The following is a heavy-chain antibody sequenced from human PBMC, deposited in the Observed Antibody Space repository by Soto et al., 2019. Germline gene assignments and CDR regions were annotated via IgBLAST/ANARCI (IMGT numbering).Heavy chain of an antibody. CDR3: ARVSGTLERYSDLDY. D-gene: IGHD3-10*01. J-gene: IGHJ4*02. CDR1: GFIFSSYS. CDR2: ISPRSGYI. Sequence: EVQLVESGGGLVKPGGSLRLSCAASGFIFSSYSMNWVRQAPGKGLEWVSSISPRSGYIYFADSMRGRFTISRDNAQNSLYLYMNNLRAEDTAVYHCARVSGTLERYSDLDYWGQGTLVTVSS. V-gene: IGHV3-21*06.